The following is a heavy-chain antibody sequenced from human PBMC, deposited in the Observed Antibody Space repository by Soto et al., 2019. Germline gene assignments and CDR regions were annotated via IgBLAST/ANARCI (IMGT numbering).Heavy chain of an antibody. CDR3: ARGSFWSGYLPYYFDY. J-gene: IGHJ4*02. Sequence: GQPPGKGLEWIGYIYHSGSTYYNPSLKSRVTISVDRSKNQFSLKLSSVTAADTAVYYCARGSFWSGYLPYYFDYWGQGTLVTVSS. D-gene: IGHD3-3*01. V-gene: IGHV4-30-2*01. CDR2: IYHSGST.